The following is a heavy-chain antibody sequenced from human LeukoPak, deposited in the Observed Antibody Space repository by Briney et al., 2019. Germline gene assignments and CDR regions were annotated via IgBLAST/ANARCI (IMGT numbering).Heavy chain of an antibody. V-gene: IGHV3-23*01. J-gene: IGHJ1*01. Sequence: GGSLRLSCAASGFPLSSHAMSWVRQAPGKGLEWVSATSSSDAGTYYADSVRGRFTISRDDSKNTLYLQMNSLRAEDAAVYYCAKGVYSSGPQYFQHWGQGTLVTVSS. CDR2: TSSSDAGT. D-gene: IGHD6-19*01. CDR3: AKGVYSSGPQYFQH. CDR1: GFPLSSHA.